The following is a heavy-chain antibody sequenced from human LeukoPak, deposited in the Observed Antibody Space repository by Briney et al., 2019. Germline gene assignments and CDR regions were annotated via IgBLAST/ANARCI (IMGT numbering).Heavy chain of an antibody. J-gene: IGHJ4*02. CDR3: ARLVPATNYFDY. V-gene: IGHV3-23*01. CDR2: ISGSGGST. CDR1: GFTFSSYA. Sequence: GGSLRLSCAASGFTFSSYAMSWVRQAPGKGLEWVSAISGSGGSTYYADSVKGRFTISRDNSKNTLYLQMNSLRGEDTAVYYCARLVPATNYFDYWGQGTLVTVST. D-gene: IGHD2-2*01.